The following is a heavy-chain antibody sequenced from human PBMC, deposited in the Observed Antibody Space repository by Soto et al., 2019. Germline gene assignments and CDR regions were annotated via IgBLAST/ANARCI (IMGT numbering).Heavy chain of an antibody. Sequence: GGSLRLSCAASGFTFCVYYMIWFRQAQRKGLEWVSYISSSGSTIYYADSVKGRFTISRDNAKNSLYLQMNSLRAEDTAVYYCASAQRFTSIAAARGFDYWGQGTLVTVSS. D-gene: IGHD6-6*01. CDR2: ISSSGSTI. CDR1: GFTFCVYY. J-gene: IGHJ4*02. CDR3: ASAQRFTSIAAARGFDY. V-gene: IGHV3-11*01.